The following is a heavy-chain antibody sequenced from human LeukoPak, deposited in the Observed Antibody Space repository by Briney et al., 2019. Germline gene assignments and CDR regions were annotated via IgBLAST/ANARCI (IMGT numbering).Heavy chain of an antibody. J-gene: IGHJ4*02. CDR2: ISASGAST. Sequence: GGSLRLSCAASGLTFSSYAMNWVRQAPGKGLGWVSAISASGASTSYADSVKGRFTISRDNSKNTLFMQMNSLRAEDTAIYYCAKCFRTTVTTVDYWGQGTLVTVSS. D-gene: IGHD4-17*01. CDR3: AKCFRTTVTTVDY. CDR1: GLTFSSYA. V-gene: IGHV3-23*01.